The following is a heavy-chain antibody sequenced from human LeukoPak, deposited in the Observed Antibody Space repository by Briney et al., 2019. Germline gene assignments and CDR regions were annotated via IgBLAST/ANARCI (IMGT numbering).Heavy chain of an antibody. CDR1: GGSISSYY. CDR3: ARVAFDYCYYYMDV. Sequence: SETLSLTCTVSGGSISSYYWSWIRQPPGKGLEWIGYIYYSGSTNYNPSLKSRVTISVDTSKNQFSLKLSSVTAADTAVYYCARVAFDYCYYYMDVWGKGTTVTVSS. V-gene: IGHV4-59*01. J-gene: IGHJ6*03. CDR2: IYYSGST.